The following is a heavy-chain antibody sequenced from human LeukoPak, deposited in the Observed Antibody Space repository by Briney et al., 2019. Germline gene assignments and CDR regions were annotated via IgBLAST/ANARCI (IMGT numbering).Heavy chain of an antibody. CDR1: GGTFRSYG. V-gene: IGHV1-69*13. CDR3: ARGLYCSSTSCYDYGMDV. J-gene: IGHJ6*02. CDR2: FIPILGTA. Sequence: SVKVSCKASGGTFRSYGLNWVRQAPGQGLEWMGGFIPILGTAKYAQKLQGRVTITADESTSTGYMELSSLRYEDTAVYYCARGLYCSSTSCYDYGMDVWGQGTTVTVSS. D-gene: IGHD2-2*01.